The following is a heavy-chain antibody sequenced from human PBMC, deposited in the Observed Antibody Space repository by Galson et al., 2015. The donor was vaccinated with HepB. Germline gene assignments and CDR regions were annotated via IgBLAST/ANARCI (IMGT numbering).Heavy chain of an antibody. D-gene: IGHD3-22*01. CDR1: GFTFSSYS. V-gene: IGHV3-48*01. CDR3: ARGGVNYYDSSGYYYTKFDY. Sequence: SLRLSCAASGFTFSSYSMNWVRQAPGKGLEWVSYISSSSSTIYYADSVKGRFTISRDNARNSLYLQMNSLRAEDTAVYYCARGGVNYYDSSGYYYTKFDYWGQGTLVTVSS. J-gene: IGHJ4*02. CDR2: ISSSSSTI.